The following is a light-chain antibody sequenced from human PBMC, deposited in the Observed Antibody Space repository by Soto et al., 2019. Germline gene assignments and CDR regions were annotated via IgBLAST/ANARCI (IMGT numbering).Light chain of an antibody. J-gene: IGLJ2*01. CDR1: SSNIGAGFD. Sequence: QPVLTQPPSVSGAPGQRVTISCTGNSSNIGAGFDVHWYQQLPGTAPKLLIYDNNNRPSGVPDRFSGSKSGTSASLAITGLQAEDGTDYYCQSYDSRLSAVVFGGGTKLTVL. CDR2: DNN. CDR3: QSYDSRLSAVV. V-gene: IGLV1-40*01.